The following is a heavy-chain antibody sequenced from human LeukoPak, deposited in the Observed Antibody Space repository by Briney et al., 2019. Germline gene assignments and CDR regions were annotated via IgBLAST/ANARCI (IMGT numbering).Heavy chain of an antibody. CDR3: ARDITSSGYDYRPYYYYMDV. CDR1: GFTFDDYA. V-gene: IGHV3-9*01. J-gene: IGHJ6*03. CDR2: ISWNGGSV. D-gene: IGHD5-12*01. Sequence: GGSLRLSCAAAGFTFDDYAMHWVRHAAGKGLEWVSGISWNGGSVGYADPVKGGFTISRDNAKNSLYLQMNSLRAEDTALYYCARDITSSGYDYRPYYYYMDVWGKGTTVTVSS.